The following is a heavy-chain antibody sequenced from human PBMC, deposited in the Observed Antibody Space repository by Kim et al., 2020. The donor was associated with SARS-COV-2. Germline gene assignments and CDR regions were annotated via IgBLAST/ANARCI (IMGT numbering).Heavy chain of an antibody. CDR1: GDSVSGNSVA. J-gene: IGHJ4*02. V-gene: IGHV6-1*01. Sequence: SQTLSLTCAISGDSVSGNSVAWNWIRQSPSRGLEWLGRTYYRSKWYNDYPLSLKSRITVNPDTSKNEFSLQLDSVTPEDTAVYYCARGRNFAFDFWGQGTLVTVSS. CDR3: ARGRNFAFDF. CDR2: TYYRSKWYN.